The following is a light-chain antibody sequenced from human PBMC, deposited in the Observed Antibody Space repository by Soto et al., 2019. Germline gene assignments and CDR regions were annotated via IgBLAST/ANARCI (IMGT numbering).Light chain of an antibody. CDR3: MQPLQSWT. V-gene: IGKV2-28*01. CDR1: QSLLHSNGYNY. J-gene: IGKJ1*01. Sequence: DIVMTQSPLSLPVTPGEPASISCRSSQSLLHSNGYNYLDWYLQKPGQSPQLLIYLGSNRASGVPDRFSGSGSDTDFTLKISRVEAEDVGVYYCMQPLQSWTFGQGTKVEI. CDR2: LGS.